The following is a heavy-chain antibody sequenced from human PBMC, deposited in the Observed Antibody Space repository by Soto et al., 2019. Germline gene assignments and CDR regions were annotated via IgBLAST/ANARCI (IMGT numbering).Heavy chain of an antibody. CDR3: ARDWRITGTYTDTYYYYYMDV. Sequence: GGSLRLSCAASGFTFSDYYMSWIRQAPGKGLEWVSYISSSGSTIYYADSVKGRFTISRDNAKNSLYLQMNSLRAEDTAVYYCARDWRITGTYTDTYYYYYMDVWGKGTTVTVSS. D-gene: IGHD1-20*01. V-gene: IGHV3-11*01. CDR1: GFTFSDYY. J-gene: IGHJ6*03. CDR2: ISSSGSTI.